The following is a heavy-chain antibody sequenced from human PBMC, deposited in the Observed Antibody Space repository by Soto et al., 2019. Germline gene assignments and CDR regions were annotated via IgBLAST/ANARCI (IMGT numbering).Heavy chain of an antibody. Sequence: SVKVSFKASGGTFSSYAISWVRQAPGQGLEWMGGIIPIFGTANYAQKFQGRVTITADESTSTAYMELSSLRSEDTAVYYCARDLSSGWYAFDIWGQGTMVTVSS. CDR1: GGTFSSYA. CDR3: ARDLSSGWYAFDI. J-gene: IGHJ3*02. D-gene: IGHD6-19*01. CDR2: IIPIFGTA. V-gene: IGHV1-69*13.